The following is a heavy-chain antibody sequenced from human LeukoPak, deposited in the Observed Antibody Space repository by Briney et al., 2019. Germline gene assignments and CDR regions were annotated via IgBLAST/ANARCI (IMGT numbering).Heavy chain of an antibody. V-gene: IGHV3-30-3*01. Sequence: PGGSLRLSCAASGFTFSSYAMSWVRQAPGKGLEWVAFISYDGSNKYYADSVKGRFTISRDTSKNTLYLQMNSLRPEDTAVYYCARDDYGDYCLDYWGQGTLVTVSS. CDR1: GFTFSSYA. J-gene: IGHJ4*02. D-gene: IGHD4-17*01. CDR3: ARDDYGDYCLDY. CDR2: ISYDGSNK.